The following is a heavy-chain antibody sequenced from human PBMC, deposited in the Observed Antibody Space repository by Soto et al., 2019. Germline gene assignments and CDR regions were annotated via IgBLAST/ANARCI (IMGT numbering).Heavy chain of an antibody. V-gene: IGHV3-7*03. Sequence: HPGGSLRLSCAASGFTFSSYWMSWVRQAPGKGLEWVANIKQDGSEKYYVDSVKGRFTISRDNAKNSPYLQMNSLRAEDTAVYYCARDVVTIFGVVIIRYYYYGMDVWGQGTTVTVSS. CDR3: ARDVVTIFGVVIIRYYYYGMDV. CDR1: GFTFSSYW. D-gene: IGHD3-3*01. J-gene: IGHJ6*02. CDR2: IKQDGSEK.